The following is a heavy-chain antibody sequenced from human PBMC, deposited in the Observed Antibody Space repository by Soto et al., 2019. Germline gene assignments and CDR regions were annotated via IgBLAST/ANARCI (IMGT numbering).Heavy chain of an antibody. V-gene: IGHV3-23*01. D-gene: IGHD6-19*01. CDR1: GFTLPNYV. CDR3: ARSGPEIAVAGKVLDY. J-gene: IGHJ4*02. CDR2: IGDGDSGT. Sequence: GGSLRLSCAASGFTLPNYVMSWVRHPPGKGLEWVSGIGDGDSGTYYADSVKGRFTISRDNAKNTLYLQMNSLRAEDTAAYYCARSGPEIAVAGKVLDYWGQGTLVTVSS.